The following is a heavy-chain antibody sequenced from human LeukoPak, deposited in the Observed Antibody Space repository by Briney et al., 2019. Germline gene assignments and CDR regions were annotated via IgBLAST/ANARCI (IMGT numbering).Heavy chain of an antibody. CDR1: GFTFSSYA. V-gene: IGHV3-23*01. CDR2: ISGSGGST. J-gene: IGHJ3*02. CDR3: ARRGGSRGWGAFDI. Sequence: GGSLRLSCAASGFTFSSYAMSWVRQAPGKGLEWVSAISGSGGSTYYADSVKGRFTISRDNSKNTLSLQMSSLRVEDTAIYYCARRGGSRGWGAFDIWGQGTIVTVSS. D-gene: IGHD6-19*01.